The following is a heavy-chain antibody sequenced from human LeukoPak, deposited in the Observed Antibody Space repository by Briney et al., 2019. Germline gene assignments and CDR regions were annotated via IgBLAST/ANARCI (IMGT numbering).Heavy chain of an antibody. CDR3: ARVGRGYCSDGTCYPNAFDI. CDR2: ITTSSGYL. Sequence: GGSLRLSCAASGFTFIAHTMAWVRQPPGKGLEWVSSITTSSGYLYYADSLQGRFTISRDNAKNSLYLQMNSLRADDTAVYYCARVGRGYCSDGTCYPNAFDIWGQGTMVTVSS. CDR1: GFTFIAHT. D-gene: IGHD2-15*01. J-gene: IGHJ3*02. V-gene: IGHV3-21*01.